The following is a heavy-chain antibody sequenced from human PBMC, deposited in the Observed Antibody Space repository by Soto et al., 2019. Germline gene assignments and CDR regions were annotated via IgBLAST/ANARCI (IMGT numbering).Heavy chain of an antibody. D-gene: IGHD3-16*01. CDR1: GGSISSGGYY. CDR3: AGSIWVSHLGAFDI. V-gene: IGHV4-31*03. Sequence: QVQLQESGPGLVKPSQTLSLTCTVSGGSISSGGYYWSWIRQHPGKGLEWIGYIYYSGSTYYNPSLKSRVTISVDTSKNQFSLKVSSVTAADTAVYYCAGSIWVSHLGAFDIWGQGTMVTVSS. J-gene: IGHJ3*02. CDR2: IYYSGST.